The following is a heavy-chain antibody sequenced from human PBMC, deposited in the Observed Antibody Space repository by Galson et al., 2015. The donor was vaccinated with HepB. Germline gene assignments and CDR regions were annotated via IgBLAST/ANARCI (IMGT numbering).Heavy chain of an antibody. CDR1: GCTFSSYY. D-gene: IGHD5-12*01. Sequence: SVKVSCKASGCTFSSYYMHWVRQAPGQGLEWMGIINPSDGSTRYEEKLQDRVTMTSDTSTRTLYVELISLRYEDTAVYYCARGSYSGYDLDFWGQGTLVTVSS. V-gene: IGHV1-46*04. CDR2: INPSDGST. CDR3: ARGSYSGYDLDF. J-gene: IGHJ4*02.